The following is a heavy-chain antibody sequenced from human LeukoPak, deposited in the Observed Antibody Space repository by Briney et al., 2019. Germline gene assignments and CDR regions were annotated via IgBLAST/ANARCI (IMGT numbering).Heavy chain of an antibody. J-gene: IGHJ4*02. Sequence: GGSLRLSCAASGFTFSSYNMNWVRQAPGKGLEWVSSISSSSSYIYYADSVRGRFTISRDNAKNSLYLQMNSLRAEDTAVYYCAITYYYDSSGFYFDYWGQGTLVTVSS. CDR2: ISSSSSYI. CDR1: GFTFSSYN. CDR3: AITYYYDSSGFYFDY. D-gene: IGHD3-22*01. V-gene: IGHV3-21*01.